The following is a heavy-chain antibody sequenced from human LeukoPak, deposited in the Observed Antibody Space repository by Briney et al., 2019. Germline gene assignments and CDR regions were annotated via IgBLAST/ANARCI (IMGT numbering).Heavy chain of an antibody. CDR2: IYHSGST. J-gene: IGHJ3*02. D-gene: IGHD5-24*01. Sequence: PSQTLSLTCTVSGGSISSGNYYWSWIRQPPGKGLEWIGYIYHSGSTYYNPSLKSRVTISVDTSKNQFSLKLSSVTAADTAVYYCARGLGMAPGAAFDIWGQGTMVTVSS. CDR1: GGSISSGNYY. CDR3: ARGLGMAPGAAFDI. V-gene: IGHV4-30-2*01.